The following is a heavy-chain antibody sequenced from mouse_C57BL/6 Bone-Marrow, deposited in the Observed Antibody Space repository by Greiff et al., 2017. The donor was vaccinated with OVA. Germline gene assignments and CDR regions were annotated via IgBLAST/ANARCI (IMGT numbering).Heavy chain of an antibody. CDR1: GYTFTSYW. V-gene: IGHV1-59*01. J-gene: IGHJ3*01. CDR3: ADLFAY. CDR2: IDPSDSYT. Sequence: QVQLKQPGAELVRPGPSVKLSCKASGYTFTSYWMHWVKQRPGQGLEWIGVIDPSDSYTNYNQKFKGKATLTVDTSSSTAYMQLSSLTSEDSAVYYCADLFAYWGQGTLVTVSA.